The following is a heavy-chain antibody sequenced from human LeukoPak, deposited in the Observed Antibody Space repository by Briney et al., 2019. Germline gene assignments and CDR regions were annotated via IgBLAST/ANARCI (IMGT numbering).Heavy chain of an antibody. CDR2: IYYSGST. J-gene: IGHJ4*02. CDR1: GGSISSSSYY. Sequence: SETLSLTCTVSGGSISSSSYYWGWIRQPPGKGLEWIGSIYYSGSTYYNPSLKSRVTISVDTSKNQFSLKLSSVTAADTAVYYCASIVVVPADPFDYWGQGTLVTVSS. D-gene: IGHD2-2*01. V-gene: IGHV4-39*07. CDR3: ASIVVVPADPFDY.